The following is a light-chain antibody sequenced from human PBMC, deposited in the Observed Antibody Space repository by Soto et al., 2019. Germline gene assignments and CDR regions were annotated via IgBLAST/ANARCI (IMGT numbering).Light chain of an antibody. CDR1: QNISKY. J-gene: IGKJ1*01. CDR3: QHYNSYSEA. V-gene: IGKV1-39*01. Sequence: DIQMNQSPSSLSASVGDRVTITCRASQNISKYLNWYQQKLGKAPKLLIYAASSLQSGVPSRFSGSGSGTEYTLTISSLQPDDFATYYCQHYNSYSEAFGQGTKVDIK. CDR2: AAS.